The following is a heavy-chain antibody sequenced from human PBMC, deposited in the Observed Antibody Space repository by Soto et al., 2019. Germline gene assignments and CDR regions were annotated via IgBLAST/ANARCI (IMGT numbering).Heavy chain of an antibody. CDR3: ARDLLVAASDY. CDR1: GFTVSSNY. Sequence: EVQLVESGGGLIQPGGSLRLSCAASGFTVSSNYMNWVRQAPGKGLEWVSVIYSDTSINYADSVKGRFTISRDNSKNTLYLQMNSLRAEDTAVYYCARDLLVAASDYWGQGTLVTVSS. V-gene: IGHV3-53*01. D-gene: IGHD6-6*01. CDR2: IYSDTSI. J-gene: IGHJ4*02.